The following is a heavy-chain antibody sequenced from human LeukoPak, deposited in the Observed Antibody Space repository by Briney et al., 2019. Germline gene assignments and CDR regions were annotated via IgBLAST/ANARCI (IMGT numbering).Heavy chain of an antibody. CDR1: GGSISSGGYS. CDR2: IYYSGST. Sequence: PSETLSLTCAVSGGSISSGGYSWSWIRQPPGKGLEWIGSIYYSGSTYYNPSLKSRVTISVDTSKNQFSLKLTSVTAADTAVYYCARIRYAHQGFDPWGQGTLVTVSS. J-gene: IGHJ5*02. V-gene: IGHV4-30-4*07. CDR3: ARIRYAHQGFDP. D-gene: IGHD3-9*01.